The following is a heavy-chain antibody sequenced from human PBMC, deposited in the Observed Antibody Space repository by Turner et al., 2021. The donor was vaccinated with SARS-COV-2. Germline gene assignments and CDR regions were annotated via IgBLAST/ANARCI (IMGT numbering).Heavy chain of an antibody. V-gene: IGHV3-53*01. J-gene: IGHJ4*02. D-gene: IGHD5-18*01. CDR3: ARVGSYGRRDVDY. CDR1: GFTVSSNY. CDR2: IYSGGST. Sequence: EVQLVESGGGLIQPGGSLRLSCAASGFTVSSNYMSWVRQAPGKGLEWVPVIYSGGSTYYADSVKGRFTISRDNSKNTLYLQMNSLRAEDTAVYYCARVGSYGRRDVDYWGQGTLVTVSS.